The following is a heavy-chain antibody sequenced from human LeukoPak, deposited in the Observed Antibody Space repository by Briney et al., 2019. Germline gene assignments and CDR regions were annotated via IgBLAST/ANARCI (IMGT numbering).Heavy chain of an antibody. CDR1: GGSISSYY. D-gene: IGHD6-13*01. V-gene: IGHV4-59*01. CDR2: IYYSGST. CDR3: ARTLGYSSSWTTFGIYGMDV. Sequence: PSETLSLTCTVSGGSISSYYWSWIRQPPGKGLEWIGYIYYSGSTNYNPSLKSRVTISVDTSKNQFSLKLSSVTAADTAVYYCARTLGYSSSWTTFGIYGMDVWGQGTTVTVSS. J-gene: IGHJ6*02.